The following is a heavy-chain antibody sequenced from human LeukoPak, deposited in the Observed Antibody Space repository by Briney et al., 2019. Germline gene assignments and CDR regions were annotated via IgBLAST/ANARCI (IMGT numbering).Heavy chain of an antibody. CDR2: IYSGGST. CDR1: GFTVSSNY. D-gene: IGHD6-13*01. V-gene: IGHV3-66*01. J-gene: IGHJ3*02. Sequence: GGSLGLSCAAPGFTVSSNYMSWVRQAPGKGLEWVSVIYSGGSTYYADSVKGRFTISRDNSKNTLYLQMNSLRAEDTAVYYCARDRSVAAAGAFDIWGQGTMVTVSS. CDR3: ARDRSVAAAGAFDI.